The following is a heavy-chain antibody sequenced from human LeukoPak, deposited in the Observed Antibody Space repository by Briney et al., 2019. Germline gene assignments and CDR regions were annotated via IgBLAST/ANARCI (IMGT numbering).Heavy chain of an antibody. CDR2: IRRTGGST. CDR1: GFILSSYA. CDR3: ANTDYYDTSALDY. Sequence: PGGSLRLSCAASGFILSSYAMSWVRQAPGKGLEWVSAIRRTGGSTYYADSVKGRFTISRDNSKNTLYLQMNSLRAEDTAVYYCANTDYYDTSALDYWGQGTLVTVSS. D-gene: IGHD3-22*01. V-gene: IGHV3-23*01. J-gene: IGHJ4*02.